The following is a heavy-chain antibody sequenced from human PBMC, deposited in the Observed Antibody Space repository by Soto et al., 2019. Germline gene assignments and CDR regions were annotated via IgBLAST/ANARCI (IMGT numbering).Heavy chain of an antibody. CDR3: AAGRGGGGY. D-gene: IGHD3-10*01. CDR2: IYSGGYT. Sequence: EVQPVESGGGLIQPGGSLRLSCAVSGFTVSNNYMSWVRQAPGKGLEGVSVIYSGGYTAYGDSVKGRFTISRDNSKNTVMHKMNGRGADRVGWFYWAAGRGGGGYWGQGTLVTVSS. V-gene: IGHV3-53*01. CDR1: GFTVSNNY. J-gene: IGHJ4*02.